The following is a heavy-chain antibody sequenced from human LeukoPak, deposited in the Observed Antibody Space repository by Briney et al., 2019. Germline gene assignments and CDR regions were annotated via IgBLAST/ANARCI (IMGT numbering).Heavy chain of an antibody. CDR3: FSSNSTPGGNWFDP. CDR1: GFSFSDSA. J-gene: IGHJ5*02. CDR2: IRSEPKNFAT. D-gene: IGHD4-11*01. V-gene: IGHV3-73*01. Sequence: GGSLRLSCVASGFSFSDSAIHWVRQAAGKGLEWVGRIRSEPKNFATAYAASVRGRFTISRDDSKNTAYLQMDGLKNEDTSVYFCFSSNSTPGGNWFDPWGQGTLVTVSS.